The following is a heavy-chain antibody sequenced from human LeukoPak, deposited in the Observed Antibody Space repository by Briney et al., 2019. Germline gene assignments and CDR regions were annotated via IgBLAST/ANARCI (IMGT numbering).Heavy chain of an antibody. CDR2: IRYDGSNK. V-gene: IGHV3-30*02. J-gene: IGHJ4*02. CDR3: AIDQVVVGY. D-gene: IGHD2-15*01. Sequence: GGSLRLSCAASGFTFSNYGMRWVRQAPGKGLEWVGFIRYDGSNKYYADFVKGRFTISRDNSKNTLYLQMNSLRAEDTAVYYCAIDQVVVGYWGQGTLVTLSS. CDR1: GFTFSNYG.